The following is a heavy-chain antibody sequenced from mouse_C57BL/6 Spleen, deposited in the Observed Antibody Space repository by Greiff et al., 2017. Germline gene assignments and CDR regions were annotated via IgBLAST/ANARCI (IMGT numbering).Heavy chain of an antibody. J-gene: IGHJ2*01. CDR2: VYPYNGGT. CDR3: ERVGEFSTTVGGYFDY. CDR1: GFTFTDYY. V-gene: IGHV1-36*01. D-gene: IGHD1-1*01. Sequence: EVQLQQSGPVLVKPGPSVKISCKASGFTFTDYYMHWVKQSHGKSLEWIGLVYPYNGGTSYNQKFKGKATLTVDTSSSTAYMELNSLTSEDSAVYYCERVGEFSTTVGGYFDYWGQGTTLTVSS.